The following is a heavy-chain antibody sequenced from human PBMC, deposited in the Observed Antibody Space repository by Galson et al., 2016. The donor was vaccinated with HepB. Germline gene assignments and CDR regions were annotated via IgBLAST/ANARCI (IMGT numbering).Heavy chain of an antibody. CDR2: ISVSARTI. CDR1: GFTFADYY. Sequence: SLRLSCAASGFTFADYYMSWIRQAPGKGPEWISHISVSARTILYADPVKGRFTVSRDNARNSLYLQMHSLRADDTAGYYCAKSRYDTPDYDMDVWGQGTTVTVSS. V-gene: IGHV3-11*01. CDR3: AKSRYDTPDYDMDV. J-gene: IGHJ6*02. D-gene: IGHD3-22*01.